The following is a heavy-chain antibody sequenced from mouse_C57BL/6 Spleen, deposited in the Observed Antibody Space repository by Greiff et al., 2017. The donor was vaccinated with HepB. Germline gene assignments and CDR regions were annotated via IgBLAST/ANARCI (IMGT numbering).Heavy chain of an antibody. CDR1: GYTFTDYN. D-gene: IGHD1-1*01. V-gene: IGHV1-22*01. Sequence: EVQLQQSGPELVKPGASVKMSCKASGYTFTDYNMHWVKQSHGKSLEWIGYINPNNGGTSYNQKFKGKATLTVNKSSSTAYMELRSLTSEDSAVYYCARGDYYGSPPWFAYWGQGTLVTVSA. CDR2: INPNNGGT. CDR3: ARGDYYGSPPWFAY. J-gene: IGHJ3*01.